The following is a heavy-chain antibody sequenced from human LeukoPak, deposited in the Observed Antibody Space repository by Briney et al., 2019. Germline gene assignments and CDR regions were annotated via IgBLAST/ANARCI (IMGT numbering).Heavy chain of an antibody. D-gene: IGHD2-2*01. CDR3: ARDREGLGYCSSTSCPGAFDI. CDR1: GGSISSSSYY. CDR2: IYYSGST. J-gene: IGHJ3*02. V-gene: IGHV4-39*07. Sequence: SETLSLTCTVSGGSISSSSYYWGWIRQPPGKGLEWIGSIYYSGSTYYNPSLKSRITISLDTSKNQFSLKLSSVTAADTAVYYCARDREGLGYCSSTSCPGAFDIWGQGTMVTVSS.